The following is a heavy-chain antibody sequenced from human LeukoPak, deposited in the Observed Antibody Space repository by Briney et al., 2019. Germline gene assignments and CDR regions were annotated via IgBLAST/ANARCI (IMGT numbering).Heavy chain of an antibody. CDR1: GGSFSGYY. Sequence: SETLSLTCAVYGGSFSGYYWSWIRQPPGKGLEWIGEINHSGSTNYNPSLKSRVTISVDTSKNQFSLKLSSVTAADTAVYYCARQEGGWLGSSYYFDYWGQGTLVTVSS. J-gene: IGHJ4*02. CDR2: INHSGST. CDR3: ARQEGGWLGSSYYFDY. V-gene: IGHV4-34*01. D-gene: IGHD6-19*01.